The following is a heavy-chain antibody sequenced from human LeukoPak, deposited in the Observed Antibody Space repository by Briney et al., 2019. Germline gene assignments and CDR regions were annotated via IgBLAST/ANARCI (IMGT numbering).Heavy chain of an antibody. J-gene: IGHJ5*02. CDR1: GGSISSSNW. Sequence: SETLSLTCAVSGGSISSSNWWSWVRQPPGKGLEWIGEIYHSGSTNYNPSLKSRVTISGDTSKNQFSLKLSSVTAADTAVYYCARDGTYYYDSVGWFDPWGQGTLVTVSS. D-gene: IGHD3-22*01. CDR3: ARDGTYYYDSVGWFDP. CDR2: IYHSGST. V-gene: IGHV4-4*02.